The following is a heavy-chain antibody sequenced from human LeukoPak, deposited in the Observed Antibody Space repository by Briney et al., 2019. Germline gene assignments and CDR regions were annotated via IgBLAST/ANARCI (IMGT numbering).Heavy chain of an antibody. Sequence: GASVKVSCKASGGTFSSYAISWVRQAPGQGLEWMGGIIPIFGTANYAQKFQGRVTITADESTSTAYMELSSLRSEDTAVYYCATSRPIFGVVIIPYYCYGMDVWGQGTTVTVSS. CDR3: ATSRPIFGVVIIPYYCYGMDV. CDR1: GGTFSSYA. CDR2: IIPIFGTA. D-gene: IGHD3-3*01. J-gene: IGHJ6*02. V-gene: IGHV1-69*13.